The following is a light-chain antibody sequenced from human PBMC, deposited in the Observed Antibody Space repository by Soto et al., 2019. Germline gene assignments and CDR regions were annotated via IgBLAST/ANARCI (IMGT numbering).Light chain of an antibody. J-gene: IGLJ1*01. V-gene: IGLV2-14*01. Sequence: QSALTQPASVSGSPGQSITISCTGTSSDVGGYNYVSWYQQHPGKAPKLMIYDVSNRPSGVSNRFSASKSGNTASLTISGLQAEDEADYYCSSYTSSSTLYVFGTGTKLT. CDR3: SSYTSSSTLYV. CDR1: SSDVGGYNY. CDR2: DVS.